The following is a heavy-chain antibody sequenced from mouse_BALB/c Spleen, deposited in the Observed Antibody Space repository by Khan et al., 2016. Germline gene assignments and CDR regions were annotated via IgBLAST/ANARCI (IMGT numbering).Heavy chain of an antibody. J-gene: IGHJ4*01. D-gene: IGHD2-1*01. CDR2: IHPSDSES. Sequence: QVQLKESGTELVRPGASVKLSCKASGYSFTRYWMNWVKQRPGQGLEWIGMIHPSDSESRLNQKFKDKATLTVDKSSSIAYLQLSSPTSDDSAVYYCTRSAYGSHPYYAMDYWGQGTSVTVSS. CDR3: TRSAYGSHPYYAMDY. CDR1: GYSFTRYW. V-gene: IGHV1-61*01.